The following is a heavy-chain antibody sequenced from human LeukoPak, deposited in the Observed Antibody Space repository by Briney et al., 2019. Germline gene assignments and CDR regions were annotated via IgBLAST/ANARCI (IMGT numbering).Heavy chain of an antibody. V-gene: IGHV3-33*01. Sequence: PGGSLRLSCVASGFTFSSHVMHWVRQAPGKGLEWVAVIWYDGSNKHHADSVKGRFTISRDNSKNTLYLQMNSLRAEDTALYYCARDMGSSSYGPIDYWGQGTLVTVSS. CDR2: IWYDGSNK. J-gene: IGHJ4*02. CDR3: ARDMGSSSYGPIDY. D-gene: IGHD6-13*01. CDR1: GFTFSSHV.